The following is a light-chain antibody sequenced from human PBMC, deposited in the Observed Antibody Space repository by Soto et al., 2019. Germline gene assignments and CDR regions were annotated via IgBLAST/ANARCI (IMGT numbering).Light chain of an antibody. Sequence: EIVMTQSPATLSVSPGERVTLSCRASQSVSYNLAWYQQKPGQAPRLLIYGPSTRATGIPARFSGSGSGTEFTLTISSLQPDDFATYYCHQYNSYSWTFGQGTKVE. CDR2: GPS. CDR3: HQYNSYSWT. CDR1: QSVSYN. J-gene: IGKJ1*01. V-gene: IGKV3-15*01.